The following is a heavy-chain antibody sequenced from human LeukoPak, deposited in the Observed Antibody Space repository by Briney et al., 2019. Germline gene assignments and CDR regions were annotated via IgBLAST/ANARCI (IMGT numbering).Heavy chain of an antibody. CDR1: GFTFSSYG. V-gene: IGHV3-30*02. J-gene: IGHJ4*02. CDR2: IWYGGSNK. Sequence: PGGSLRLSCAASGFTFSSYGMHWVRQAPGKGLEWVAVIWYGGSNKYYADSVKGRFTISRDNSKNTLYLQMNSLRAEDTAVYYCAKDQYSSSSGLFDYWGQGTLVTVSS. CDR3: AKDQYSSSSGLFDY. D-gene: IGHD6-6*01.